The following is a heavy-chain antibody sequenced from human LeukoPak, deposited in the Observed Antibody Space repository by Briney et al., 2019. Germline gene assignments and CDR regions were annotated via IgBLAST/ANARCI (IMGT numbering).Heavy chain of an antibody. D-gene: IGHD3-22*01. J-gene: IGHJ4*02. Sequence: SQNLSLTCTVSGCSISSGGYYWSWIRQPPGKGLEWIGYIYYSGSTYYNPSLKSRVTISVDTSKNQFSLKLSSVTAADTAVYYCARGALYYDSSGYYPLDYWGQGTLVTVSS. V-gene: IGHV4-30-4*01. CDR2: IYYSGST. CDR1: GCSISSGGYY. CDR3: ARGALYYDSSGYYPLDY.